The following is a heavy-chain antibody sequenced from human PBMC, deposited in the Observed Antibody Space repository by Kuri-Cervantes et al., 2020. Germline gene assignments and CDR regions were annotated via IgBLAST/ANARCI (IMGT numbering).Heavy chain of an antibody. CDR3: TLPYGDDY. CDR2: LGQSGPNT. D-gene: IGHD3-10*01. J-gene: IGHJ4*02. V-gene: IGHV3-23*01. CDR1: GFTFGDDD. Sequence: GESLKISCVASGFTFGDDDVNWVRQAPGKGLEWVSGLGQSGPNTNYADSVKGRFTISRDQSRTTLYLQMNSLRVEDTAVYYCTLPYGDDYWGQGTLVTVSS.